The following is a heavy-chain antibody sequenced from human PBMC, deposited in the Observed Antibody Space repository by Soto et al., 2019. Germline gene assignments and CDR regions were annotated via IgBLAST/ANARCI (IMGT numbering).Heavy chain of an antibody. D-gene: IGHD3-10*01. Sequence: GGSLRLSCAASGFTFSSYAMHWVRQAPGKGLEWVAVISYDGSNKYYADSVKGRFTISRDNSKNTLYLQMNSLRAEDTAVYYCASSGATGRGYFDYWGQGTLVTVSS. V-gene: IGHV3-30-3*01. CDR2: ISYDGSNK. J-gene: IGHJ4*02. CDR1: GFTFSSYA. CDR3: ASSGATGRGYFDY.